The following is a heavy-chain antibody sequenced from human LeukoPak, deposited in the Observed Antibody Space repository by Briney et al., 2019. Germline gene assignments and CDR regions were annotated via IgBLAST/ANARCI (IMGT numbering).Heavy chain of an antibody. CDR1: GFTFSSYV. Sequence: GGSLRLSCAASGFTFSSYVMTWVRQAPGRGLEWVSGISGSAGNTYYADSVKGRFTISRDNSKNTLDLQMNSLRAEDTAEYYCAKVGPGYDRSGYYDNWGEGTLVTVSS. CDR2: ISGSAGNT. V-gene: IGHV3-23*01. CDR3: AKVGPGYDRSGYYDN. D-gene: IGHD3-22*01. J-gene: IGHJ4*02.